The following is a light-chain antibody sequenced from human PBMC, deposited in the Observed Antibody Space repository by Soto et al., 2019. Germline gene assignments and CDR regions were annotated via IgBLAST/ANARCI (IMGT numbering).Light chain of an antibody. CDR2: GAS. CDR1: QRVSSSY. Sequence: ESVLTQSPGTLSLSPGERATLSCRASQRVSSSYLAWYHQKPGQAPRLLIYGASSRATGIPDRFSGSGSGTDFPLTISRLEPDDFAVYYCQQYGSSPSYTFGQGTKLEIK. J-gene: IGKJ2*01. CDR3: QQYGSSPSYT. V-gene: IGKV3-20*01.